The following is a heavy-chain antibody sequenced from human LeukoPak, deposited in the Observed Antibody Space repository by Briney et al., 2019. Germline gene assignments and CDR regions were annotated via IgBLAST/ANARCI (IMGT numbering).Heavy chain of an antibody. CDR2: ISYDGSNK. Sequence: GRSLRLSCAASGFTFSSYGMHWVRQAPGKGLEWVAIISYDGSNKNYADSVKGRFTISRDNSKNTLYLQMNSLRAEDTAVYSCAEDSMVRGCLNYWGQGTLVTVSS. CDR3: AEDSMVRGCLNY. CDR1: GFTFSSYG. V-gene: IGHV3-30*18. J-gene: IGHJ4*02. D-gene: IGHD3-10*01.